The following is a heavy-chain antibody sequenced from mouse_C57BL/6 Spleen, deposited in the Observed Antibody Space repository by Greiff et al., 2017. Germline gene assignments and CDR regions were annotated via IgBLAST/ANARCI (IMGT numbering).Heavy chain of an antibody. CDR3: ARGESAGKGFAY. CDR2: IYPGDGDT. V-gene: IGHV1-82*01. CDR1: GYAFSSSW. Sequence: VQLQQSGPALVKPGASVKISCKASGYAFSSSWMNWVQQRPGKGLEWIGRIYPGDGDTNYNGKFKGKATLTADKSSSTASMQLSSLTSEDSAVSCWARGESAGKGFAYWGQGTLVTVSA. D-gene: IGHD3-2*02. J-gene: IGHJ3*01.